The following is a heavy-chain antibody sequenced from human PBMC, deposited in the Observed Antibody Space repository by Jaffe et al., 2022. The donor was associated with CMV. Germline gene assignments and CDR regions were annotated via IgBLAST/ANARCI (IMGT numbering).Heavy chain of an antibody. CDR2: IWYDGSNK. V-gene: IGHV3-33*01. Sequence: QVQLVESGGGVVQPGRSLRLSCAASGFTFSSYGMHWVRQAPGKGLEWVAVIWYDGSNKYYADSVKGRFTISRDNSKNTLYLQMNSLRAEDTAVYYCAREGSEIQLWSSPLDYWGQGTLVTVSS. CDR3: AREGSEIQLWSSPLDY. D-gene: IGHD5-18*01. CDR1: GFTFSSYG. J-gene: IGHJ4*02.